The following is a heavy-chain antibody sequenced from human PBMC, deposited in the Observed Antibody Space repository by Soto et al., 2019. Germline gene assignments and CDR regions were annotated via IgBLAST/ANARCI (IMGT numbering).Heavy chain of an antibody. D-gene: IGHD4-17*01. J-gene: IGHJ4*02. CDR3: TRKVRDYNFDY. CDR2: INPDSGGT. V-gene: IGHV1-2*02. Sequence: QVQLAQSGAEVKKPGASVKVSCKASGYTFSDYYMHWVRQAPGQGLEWMGWINPDSGGTKYTQKFHGRVTMTRDTSISTAYMELSGLRSDDTAVYYCTRKVRDYNFDYWGQGTLVTVSS. CDR1: GYTFSDYY.